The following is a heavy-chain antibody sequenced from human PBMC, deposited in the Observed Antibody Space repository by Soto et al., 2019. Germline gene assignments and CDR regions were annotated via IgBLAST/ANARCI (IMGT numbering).Heavy chain of an antibody. CDR3: AKDSRSLTRITIFGVDYMDV. Sequence: AGSLRLSCAASGFAFSSYAMSWVRQAPGKGLGWVSSITDSGGSTYYADSVKGRFTISRDNSKNTLYLQMNSLRAEDTAVYYCAKDSRSLTRITIFGVDYMDVWGKGTTVTVSS. J-gene: IGHJ6*03. V-gene: IGHV3-23*01. CDR2: ITDSGGST. D-gene: IGHD3-3*01. CDR1: GFAFSSYA.